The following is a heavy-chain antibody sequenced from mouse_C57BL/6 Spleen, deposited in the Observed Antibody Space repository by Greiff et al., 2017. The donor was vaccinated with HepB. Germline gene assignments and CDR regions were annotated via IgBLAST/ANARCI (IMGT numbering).Heavy chain of an antibody. CDR3: ARGRRNYAMDY. CDR2: IYPGGGYT. D-gene: IGHD1-1*01. V-gene: IGHV1-63*01. Sequence: VQLVESGAELVRPGTSVKMSCKASGYTFTNYWIGWAKQRPGHGLEWIGDIYPGGGYTNYNEKFKGKATLTADKSSSTAYMQFSSLTSEDSAIYYCARGRRNYAMDYWGQGTSVTVSS. J-gene: IGHJ4*01. CDR1: GYTFTNYW.